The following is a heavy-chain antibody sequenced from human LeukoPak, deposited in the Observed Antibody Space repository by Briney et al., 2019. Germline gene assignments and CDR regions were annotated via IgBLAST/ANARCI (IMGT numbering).Heavy chain of an antibody. CDR2: ISYDGSNK. CDR1: GFTFSSYA. Sequence: GGSLRLSCAASGFTFSSYAMHWVRQAPGKGLEWMAVISYDGSNKYYADSVKGRFTISRDNSKNTLYLQMNSLRAEDTAVYYCAIGDGLGELSSSFDYWGQGTLVTVSS. CDR3: AIGDGLGELSSSFDY. J-gene: IGHJ4*02. D-gene: IGHD3-16*02. V-gene: IGHV3-30*04.